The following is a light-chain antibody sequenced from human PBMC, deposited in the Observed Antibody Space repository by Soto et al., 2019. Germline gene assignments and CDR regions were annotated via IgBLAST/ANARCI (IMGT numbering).Light chain of an antibody. CDR2: EVS. CDR3: SSYSGRSTHVE. Sequence: QSALTQPASVSGSPGQSITISCTGTSSDVGNYNYVSWYQHHPGKAPKLMIYEVSNRPSGVSNRFSGSKSGNTASLTISGLQGEDEGDYYCSSYSGRSTHVEFGGGTKLTVL. CDR1: SSDVGNYNY. V-gene: IGLV2-14*01. J-gene: IGLJ2*01.